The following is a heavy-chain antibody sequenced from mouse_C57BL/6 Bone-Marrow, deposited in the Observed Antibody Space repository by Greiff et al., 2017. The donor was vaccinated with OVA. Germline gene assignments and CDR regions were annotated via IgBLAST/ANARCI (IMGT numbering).Heavy chain of an antibody. CDR3: ARGGFITTVVDY. CDR2: IYPGDGDT. D-gene: IGHD1-1*01. CDR1: GYAFSSSW. J-gene: IGHJ2*01. V-gene: IGHV1-82*01. Sequence: VQLQQSGPELVKPGASVKIPCKASGYAFSSSWMNWVKQRPGKGLEWIGRIYPGDGDTNYNGKFKGKATLTADKSSSTAYMQLSSLTSEDSAVYFCARGGFITTVVDYWGQGTTLTVSS.